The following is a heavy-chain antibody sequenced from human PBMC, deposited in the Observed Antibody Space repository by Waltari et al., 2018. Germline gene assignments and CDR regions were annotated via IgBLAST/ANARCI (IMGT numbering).Heavy chain of an antibody. CDR3: ARLLAGATDY. J-gene: IGHJ4*02. Sequence: QMQLQQWGAGLLKPSETLSLTCAVYGTSFSGYYWSWIRQPPGKGLEWIGSIYHSGSTYYNPSLKSRVTISVDTSKNQFSLKLSSVTAADTAVYYCARLLAGATDYWGQGTLVTVSS. V-gene: IGHV4-34*01. CDR2: IYHSGST. D-gene: IGHD1-26*01. CDR1: GTSFSGYY.